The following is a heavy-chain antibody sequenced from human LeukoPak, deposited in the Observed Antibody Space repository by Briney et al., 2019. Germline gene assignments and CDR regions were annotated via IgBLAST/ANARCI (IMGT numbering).Heavy chain of an antibody. CDR1: GFTFDDYG. V-gene: IGHV3-43*01. Sequence: PGGSLRLSCAASGFTFDDYGMHWVRQAPGKGLEWVSLITWNGGITYYADSVKGRFIISRDNSKNSLYLQMNSLRTEDTALYYCAKDLMVTKRLACYHYVMDVWGQGTTVTVSS. CDR2: ITWNGGIT. D-gene: IGHD2-21*02. CDR3: AKDLMVTKRLACYHYVMDV. J-gene: IGHJ6*02.